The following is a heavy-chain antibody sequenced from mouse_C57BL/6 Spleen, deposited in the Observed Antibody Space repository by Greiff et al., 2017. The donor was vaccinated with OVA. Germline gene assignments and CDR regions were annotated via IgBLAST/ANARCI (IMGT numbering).Heavy chain of an antibody. J-gene: IGHJ4*01. CDR3: ARDSSGYPSYAMDY. D-gene: IGHD3-2*02. CDR1: GYTFTDYN. V-gene: IGHV1-18*01. CDR2: INPNNGGT. Sequence: VQLKQSGPELVKPGASVKIPCKASGYTFTDYNMDWVKQSHGKSLAWIGDINPNNGGTIYNQKFKGKATLTVDKSSSTAYMELRSLTSEDTAVYYCARDSSGYPSYAMDYWGQGTSVTVSS.